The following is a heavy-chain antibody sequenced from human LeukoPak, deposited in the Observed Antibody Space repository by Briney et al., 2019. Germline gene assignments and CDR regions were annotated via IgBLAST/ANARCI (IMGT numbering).Heavy chain of an antibody. CDR3: ARDIVVVVAASRYYYYGMDV. CDR2: INPSGCST. J-gene: IGHJ6*04. Sequence: ASVKVSCKASGYTFTSYYMHWVRQAPGQGLEWMGIINPSGCSTSYAQKFQGRVTMTRDTSTSTVYMELSSLRSEDTAVYYCARDIVVVVAASRYYYYGMDVWGKGTTVTVSS. D-gene: IGHD2-15*01. CDR1: GYTFTSYY. V-gene: IGHV1-46*01.